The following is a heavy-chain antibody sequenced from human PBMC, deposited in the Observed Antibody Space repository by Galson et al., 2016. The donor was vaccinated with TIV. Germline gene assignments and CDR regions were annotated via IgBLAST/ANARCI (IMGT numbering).Heavy chain of an antibody. CDR1: GFTFSSYS. CDR2: ISSSSPSTI. J-gene: IGHJ6*02. D-gene: IGHD3-3*01. Sequence: SLRLSCAASGFTFSSYSMNWVRQAPGKGLEWVSSISSSSPSTIYYADSVKGRFTISRDNAKKSLYLQMNSLRDEDTALYYCAREEDVLRFLEWSYNNYGMDVWGQGTTVTVSS. V-gene: IGHV3-48*02. CDR3: AREEDVLRFLEWSYNNYGMDV.